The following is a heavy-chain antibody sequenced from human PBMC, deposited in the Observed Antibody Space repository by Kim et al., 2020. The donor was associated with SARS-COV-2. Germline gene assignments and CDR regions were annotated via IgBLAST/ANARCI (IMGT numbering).Heavy chain of an antibody. CDR1: GFTFDDYA. Sequence: GGSLRLSCAASGFTFDDYAMHWVRQAPGKGLEWVSLISGDGGSTYYADSVKGRFTISRDNSKNSLYLQMNSLRTEDTALYYCAKDTRHRSSGFDWLREFRYYYYYMDVWGKGTTVTVSS. CDR2: ISGDGGST. V-gene: IGHV3-43*02. J-gene: IGHJ6*03. D-gene: IGHD3-9*01. CDR3: AKDTRHRSSGFDWLREFRYYYYYMDV.